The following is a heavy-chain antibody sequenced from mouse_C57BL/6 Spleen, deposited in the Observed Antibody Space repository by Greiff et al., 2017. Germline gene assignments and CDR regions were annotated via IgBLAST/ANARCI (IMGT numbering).Heavy chain of an antibody. V-gene: IGHV5-16*01. CDR1: GFTFSDYY. Sequence: EVKLVESEGGLVQPGSSMKLSCTASGFTFSDYYMAWVRQVPEKGLEWVANINYDGSSTYYLDSLKSRFIISRDNAKNILYLQMSSLKSEDTATYYCAREGTTVVAFDYWGQGTTLTVSS. CDR3: AREGTTVVAFDY. J-gene: IGHJ2*01. D-gene: IGHD1-1*01. CDR2: INYDGSST.